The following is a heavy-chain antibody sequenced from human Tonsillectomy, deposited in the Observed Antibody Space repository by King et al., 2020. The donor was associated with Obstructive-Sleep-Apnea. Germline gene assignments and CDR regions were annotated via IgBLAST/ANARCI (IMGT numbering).Heavy chain of an antibody. D-gene: IGHD5-18*01. V-gene: IGHV4-34*01. CDR3: ARGGYSYGSVPYFDY. J-gene: IGHJ4*02. CDR2: INHSGST. Sequence: QVQLQQWGAGLLKPSETLSLTCAVYGGSFSGYYWSWIRQPPGKGLEWIGEINHSGSTNYNPSLKSRVTISVDTSKNQFSLKLSSVTAADTAVYYCARGGYSYGSVPYFDYWGQGTLVTVSS. CDR1: GGSFSGYY.